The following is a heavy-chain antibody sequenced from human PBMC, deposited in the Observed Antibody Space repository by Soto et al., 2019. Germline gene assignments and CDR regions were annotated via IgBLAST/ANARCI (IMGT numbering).Heavy chain of an antibody. CDR1: GYSFTSYG. CDR3: ARVKPVVPAAMRDY. CDR2: ISAYNGNT. Sequence: SVKVSCEASGYSFTSYGISWVRQAPGQGLEWMGWISAYNGNTNYAQKLQGRVTMTTDASTSTAYMELRSLRSDDTAVYYCARVKPVVPAAMRDYWGQGTLVTVSS. J-gene: IGHJ4*02. V-gene: IGHV1-18*01. D-gene: IGHD2-2*01.